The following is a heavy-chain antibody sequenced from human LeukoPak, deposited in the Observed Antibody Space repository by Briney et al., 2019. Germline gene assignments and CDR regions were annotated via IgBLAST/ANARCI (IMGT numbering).Heavy chain of an antibody. V-gene: IGHV1-2*06. CDR3: ARSSWENEYFDY. Sequence: ASVKVSCKASGYTFTGYYMHWVRQAPGQGLEWMGRINPNSGGTNYAQKFQVRVTMTRDTSISTAYMELSRLRSDDTAVYYCARSSWENEYFDYWGQGTLVTVSS. CDR2: INPNSGGT. CDR1: GYTFTGYY. J-gene: IGHJ4*02. D-gene: IGHD6-13*01.